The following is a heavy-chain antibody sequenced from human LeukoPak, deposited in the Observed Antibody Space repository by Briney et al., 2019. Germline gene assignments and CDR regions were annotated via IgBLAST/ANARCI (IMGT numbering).Heavy chain of an antibody. Sequence: SETLSLTCTVSGGSISNYYWSWIRQPPGKGLEWIGYIYYSGSTNYNPSLKSRVTISVDTSKNQFSLKLSSVTAADTAVYYCARRDHYGVKAFDIWGEGTMVTVSS. CDR3: ARRDHYGVKAFDI. CDR2: IYYSGST. V-gene: IGHV4-59*08. D-gene: IGHD4-17*01. CDR1: GGSISNYY. J-gene: IGHJ3*02.